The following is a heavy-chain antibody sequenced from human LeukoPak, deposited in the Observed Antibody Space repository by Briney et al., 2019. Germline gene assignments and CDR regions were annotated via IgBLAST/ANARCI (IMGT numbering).Heavy chain of an antibody. V-gene: IGHV3-48*03. Sequence: GGSLRLSCAASGFTFSTYEMNWVRQAPGKGLEWVSHISSSGTTIYYADSVKGRFTISRDNVKNSLYLQMNSLRAEDTAVYYCASGRPFDYWGQGTLVTVSS. D-gene: IGHD1-1*01. CDR3: ASGRPFDY. CDR1: GFTFSTYE. CDR2: ISSSGTTI. J-gene: IGHJ4*02.